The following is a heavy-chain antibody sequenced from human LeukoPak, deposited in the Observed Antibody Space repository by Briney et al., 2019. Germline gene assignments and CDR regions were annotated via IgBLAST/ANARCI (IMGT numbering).Heavy chain of an antibody. Sequence: GGSLRLSCAASRFTFSSYAMSWVRQAPGKGLEWVSTISGSGGSTYYADSVKGRFTISRDNSKNTLYLQMNSLRAEDTAVYYGAKDELFYSSSPIFDYWGQGTLVTVSS. D-gene: IGHD6-6*01. J-gene: IGHJ4*02. CDR3: AKDELFYSSSPIFDY. CDR1: RFTFSSYA. CDR2: ISGSGGST. V-gene: IGHV3-23*01.